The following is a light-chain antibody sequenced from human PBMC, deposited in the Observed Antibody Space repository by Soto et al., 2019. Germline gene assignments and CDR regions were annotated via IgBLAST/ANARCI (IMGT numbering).Light chain of an antibody. Sequence: IVMTQSPATLSVSPGERATLSCRASHSFSSNLAWCQQKPGQSPKLLIYAASSRATGIPARFSGSGSGTEFTLTISSLQSEDFAVNYCQQYNNWPPWTFGQGTKVDIK. CDR1: HSFSSN. V-gene: IGKV3-15*01. J-gene: IGKJ1*01. CDR3: QQYNNWPPWT. CDR2: AAS.